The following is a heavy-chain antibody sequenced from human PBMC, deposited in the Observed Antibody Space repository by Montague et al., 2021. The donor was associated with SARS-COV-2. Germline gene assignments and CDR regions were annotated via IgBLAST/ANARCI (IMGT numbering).Heavy chain of an antibody. Sequence: SETLSLTCAGDGGSVSCCTQGWIRKPPGWGPVSNWESNHRGSTNNNPSLKTRVTISIDTSKNQFSLKLSSVTAADTAVYYCARGQEVYAINGDLNYWGQGTLVTVSS. CDR2: SNHRGST. D-gene: IGHD2-8*01. J-gene: IGHJ4*02. CDR1: GGSVSCCT. CDR3: ARGQEVYAINGDLNY. V-gene: IGHV4-34*01.